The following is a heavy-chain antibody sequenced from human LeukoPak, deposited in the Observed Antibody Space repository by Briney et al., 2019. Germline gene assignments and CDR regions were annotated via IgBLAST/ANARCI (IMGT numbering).Heavy chain of an antibody. Sequence: GESLKISCKASGYSFTTYWSGWVRQMPGKGLEWRGNIYPGDSDTRYSPSFQGQVTVSADKSFGTVYLKWYSLKASDTAVYYCARVDRADCGSPRCSSGSGALDLWGQGTMVTVSS. CDR2: IYPGDSDT. D-gene: IGHD2-2*01. J-gene: IGHJ3*01. CDR1: GYSFTTYW. CDR3: ARVDRADCGSPRCSSGSGALDL. V-gene: IGHV5-51*01.